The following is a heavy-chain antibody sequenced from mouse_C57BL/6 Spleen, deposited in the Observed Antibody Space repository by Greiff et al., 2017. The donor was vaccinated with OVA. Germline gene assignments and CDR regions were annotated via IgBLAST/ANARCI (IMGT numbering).Heavy chain of an antibody. J-gene: IGHJ4*01. CDR3: TSEDYYGSSYGGAMDD. CDR2: IDPETGVT. D-gene: IGHD1-1*01. CDR1: GYTFTDYE. Sequence: VQLQQSGAELVRPGASVTLSCKASGYTFTDYEMHWVKQTPVHGLEWIGAIDPETGVTAYNQKFKGKAILTADKSSSTAYMELRILTSEDSAVYYCTSEDYYGSSYGGAMDDWGQGTSVTVSS. V-gene: IGHV1-15*01.